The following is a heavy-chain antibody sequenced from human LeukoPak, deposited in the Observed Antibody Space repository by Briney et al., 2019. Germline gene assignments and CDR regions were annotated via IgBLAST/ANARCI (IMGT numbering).Heavy chain of an antibody. D-gene: IGHD4-17*01. J-gene: IGHJ4*02. Sequence: PGRSLRLSCAASGFTFSSYGMHWVRQAPGKGLEWVAVISYDGSNKYYADSVKGRFTISRDNSKNTLYLQMNSLRAEDTAVYYCAKSDGLYGDYPIDYWGQGTLVTVSS. V-gene: IGHV3-30*18. CDR2: ISYDGSNK. CDR3: AKSDGLYGDYPIDY. CDR1: GFTFSSYG.